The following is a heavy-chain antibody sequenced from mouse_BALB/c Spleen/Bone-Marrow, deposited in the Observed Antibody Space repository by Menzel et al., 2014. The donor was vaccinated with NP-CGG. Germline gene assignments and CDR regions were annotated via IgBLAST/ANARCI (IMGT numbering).Heavy chain of an antibody. CDR3: AREKVYYGISWFAY. V-gene: IGHV1-61*01. CDR1: GYSFTTYW. D-gene: IGHD2-1*01. Sequence: QVQLKESGTEGVRPGASVKLSCKASGYSFTTYWMNWVKQRPGQSLERIGMIHPSDSETRLNQKFKDKATLTVDKSSSTAYMQLNSPTSEDSAVYYCAREKVYYGISWFAYWGQGTLVTVSA. CDR2: IHPSDSET. J-gene: IGHJ3*01.